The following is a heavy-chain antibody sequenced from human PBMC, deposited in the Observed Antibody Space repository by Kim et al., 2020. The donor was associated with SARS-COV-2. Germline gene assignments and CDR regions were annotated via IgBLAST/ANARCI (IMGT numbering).Heavy chain of an antibody. D-gene: IGHD3-3*01. Sequence: LKSRVTISVDTSKNQFSLKLSSVTAADTAVYYCARAAYDFWSGYPRDFDYWGQGTLVTVSS. V-gene: IGHV4-30-2*05. CDR3: ARAAYDFWSGYPRDFDY. J-gene: IGHJ4*02.